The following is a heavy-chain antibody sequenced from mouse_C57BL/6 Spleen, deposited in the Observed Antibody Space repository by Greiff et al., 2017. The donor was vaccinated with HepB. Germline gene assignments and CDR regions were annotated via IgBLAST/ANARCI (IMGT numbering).Heavy chain of an antibody. CDR1: GYAFSSSW. V-gene: IGHV1-82*01. D-gene: IGHD3-3*01. CDR3: AREGAGRRGWFAY. J-gene: IGHJ3*01. CDR2: IYPGDGDT. Sequence: LEESGPELVKPGASVKISCKASGYAFSSSWMNWVKQRPGKGLEWIGRIYPGDGDTNYNGKFKGKATLTADKSSSTAYMQLSSLTSEDSAVYFCAREGAGRRGWFAYWGQGTLVTVSA.